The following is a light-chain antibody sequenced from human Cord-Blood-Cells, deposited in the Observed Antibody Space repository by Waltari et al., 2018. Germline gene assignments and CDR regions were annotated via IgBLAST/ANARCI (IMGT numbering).Light chain of an antibody. J-gene: IGKJ1*01. CDR2: DAS. Sequence: ELVLTQSPATLSLSPGERATLSCRASQSVSSSLAWYQQKPGQAPKLLIYDASNRATGIPARFSGSGSGTDCTLTISSLEPEDFAVYYCQQRSNWPRTFGQGTKVEIK. CDR3: QQRSNWPRT. V-gene: IGKV3-11*01. CDR1: QSVSSS.